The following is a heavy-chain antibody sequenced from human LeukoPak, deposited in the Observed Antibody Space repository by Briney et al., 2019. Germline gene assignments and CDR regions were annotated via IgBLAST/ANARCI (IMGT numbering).Heavy chain of an antibody. V-gene: IGHV4-34*01. Sequence: SETLSLTCAVDGGSFSVYYWSWIRQPPGKGLECIGEINHSGSTNYNPSLKSRVTISVDTSKDQFSLKLSSVTAADTAVYYCARVTIFGVVSNWFDPWGQGTLVTVSS. J-gene: IGHJ5*02. CDR2: INHSGST. D-gene: IGHD3-3*01. CDR1: GGSFSVYY. CDR3: ARVTIFGVVSNWFDP.